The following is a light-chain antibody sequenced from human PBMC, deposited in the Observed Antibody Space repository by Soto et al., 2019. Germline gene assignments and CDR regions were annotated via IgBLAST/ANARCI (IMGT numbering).Light chain of an antibody. CDR2: WAS. Sequence: DIIMTQSPESLAVSLGERAAINCKSSQSLLYRSKNKDYLACYQQKPGQPPRLLIYWASTRESGVSDRFSGSGSGTDFTLTVTSMQAEDVAVYYCQQYFNTPWTFGQGTKVEIK. V-gene: IGKV4-1*01. CDR3: QQYFNTPWT. J-gene: IGKJ1*01. CDR1: QSLLYRSKNKDY.